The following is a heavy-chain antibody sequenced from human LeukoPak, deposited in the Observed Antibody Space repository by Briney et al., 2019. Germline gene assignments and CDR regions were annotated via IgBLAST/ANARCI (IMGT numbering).Heavy chain of an antibody. CDR3: ARQHCSGGDCYFFD. CDR2: IKQDGSEK. Sequence: PGGSLRLSCAASGFTFSSYWMSWVRQAPGKGLEWVANIKQDGSEKYYADSVKGRFTISRDNSKNTLYLQLNSLRAEDTAVYYCARQHCSGGDCYFFDWGQGTLVTVSS. CDR1: GFTFSSYW. D-gene: IGHD2-15*01. J-gene: IGHJ4*02. V-gene: IGHV3-7*01.